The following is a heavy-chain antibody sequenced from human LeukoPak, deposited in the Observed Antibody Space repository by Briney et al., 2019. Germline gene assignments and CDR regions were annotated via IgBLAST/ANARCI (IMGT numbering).Heavy chain of an antibody. CDR2: ISSSSSYI. D-gene: IGHD3-16*01. CDR1: GFTFSSYS. V-gene: IGHV3-21*01. Sequence: GGSLRLSCAASGFTFSSYSMNWVRQAPGKGLEWVSSISSSSSYIYYADSVKGRFTISRDNAKNSLYLQMNSLRAEDTAVYYCARACMITFGGATKYYFDYWGQGTLVTVSS. CDR3: ARACMITFGGATKYYFDY. J-gene: IGHJ4*02.